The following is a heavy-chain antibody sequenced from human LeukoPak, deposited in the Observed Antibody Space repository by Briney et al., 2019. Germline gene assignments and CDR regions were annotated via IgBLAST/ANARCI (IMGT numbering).Heavy chain of an antibody. D-gene: IGHD4-17*01. CDR3: ARHDYGDYSFDY. CDR1: GYTLTSYG. CDR2: ISAYNGNT. V-gene: IGHV1-18*01. J-gene: IGHJ4*02. Sequence: ASVKVSCKASGYTLTSYGISWVRQAPGQGLEWMGWISAYNGNTNYAQKLQGRVTMTADTSTSTAYMELRSLRSDDTAVYYCARHDYGDYSFDYWGQGTLVTVSS.